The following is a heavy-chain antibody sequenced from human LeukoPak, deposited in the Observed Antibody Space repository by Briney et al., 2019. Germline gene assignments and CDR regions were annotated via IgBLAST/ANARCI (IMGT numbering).Heavy chain of an antibody. D-gene: IGHD6-13*01. Sequence: KPSETLSLTCAVYGGSFSGYYWSWIRQPPGKGLEWIGEINHSGSTNYNPSLKSRVTISVDTSKNQFSLKLSSVTAADTAVYYCASTGTYSSSWYRWAPLYWGQGTLVTVSS. V-gene: IGHV4-34*01. CDR3: ASTGTYSSSWYRWAPLY. J-gene: IGHJ4*02. CDR2: INHSGST. CDR1: GGSFSGYY.